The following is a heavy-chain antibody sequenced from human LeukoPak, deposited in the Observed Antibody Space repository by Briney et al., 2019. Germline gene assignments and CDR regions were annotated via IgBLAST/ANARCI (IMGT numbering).Heavy chain of an antibody. CDR2: IKEGGIEK. V-gene: IGHV3-7*01. CDR3: ARDYGDY. J-gene: IGHJ4*02. CDR1: GFTLSNYW. Sequence: GGSLRLSCAASGFTLSNYWMTWVRQAPGKGLEWVANIKEGGIEKYYVDSVKGRFTISRDNAKNSLYLQMNSLRAEDTAVYYCARDYGDYWGQGTLVTVSS. D-gene: IGHD4-17*01.